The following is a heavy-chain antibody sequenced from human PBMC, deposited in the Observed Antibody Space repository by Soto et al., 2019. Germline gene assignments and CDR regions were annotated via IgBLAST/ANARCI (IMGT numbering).Heavy chain of an antibody. CDR2: ISYSAGKT. CDR3: ARRARTATTNWGAFDV. J-gene: IGHJ3*01. Sequence: EVQLLESGGGLVQPGGSLRLSCAASGFTFNTYVMNWVRQAPGKGLEWVSTISYSAGKTHYADSVTGRFTISRDNSRDTLFLQMNSLRADDAAVYYCARRARTATTNWGAFDVWGQGTMVTVSS. CDR1: GFTFNTYV. D-gene: IGHD1-7*01. V-gene: IGHV3-23*01.